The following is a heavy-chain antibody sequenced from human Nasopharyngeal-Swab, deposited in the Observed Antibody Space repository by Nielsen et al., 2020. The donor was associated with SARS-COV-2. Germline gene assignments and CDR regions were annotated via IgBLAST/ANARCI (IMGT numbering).Heavy chain of an antibody. V-gene: IGHV1-69*13. CDR1: GGTFSSYA. Sequence: SVKVSCKASGGTFSSYAISWVRQAPGQGLEWMGGIIPIFGTANYAQKFQGRVTITADESTSTAYMELSSLRSEDTAVYYCARVDIGLGVPAAMSGWFDPWGQGTLVTASS. D-gene: IGHD2-2*01. J-gene: IGHJ5*02. CDR2: IIPIFGTA. CDR3: ARVDIGLGVPAAMSGWFDP.